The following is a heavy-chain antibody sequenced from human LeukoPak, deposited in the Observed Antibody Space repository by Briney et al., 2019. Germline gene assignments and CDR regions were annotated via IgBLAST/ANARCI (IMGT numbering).Heavy chain of an antibody. J-gene: IGHJ4*02. CDR1: GGSISSYY. V-gene: IGHV4-59*01. Sequence: SETLSLTCTASGGSISSYYWSWIRQPPGKGLEWIGYIYYSGSTNYNPSLKSRVTISVDTSKNQFSLKLSSVTAADTAVYYCACSPAREVLRYFDWLLWWGQGTLVTVSS. D-gene: IGHD3-9*01. CDR2: IYYSGST. CDR3: ACSPAREVLRYFDWLLW.